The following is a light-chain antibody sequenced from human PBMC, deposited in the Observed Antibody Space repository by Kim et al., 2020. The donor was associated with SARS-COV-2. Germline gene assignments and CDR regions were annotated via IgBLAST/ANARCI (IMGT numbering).Light chain of an antibody. CDR3: QSADSSGTSWV. V-gene: IGLV3-25*03. CDR2: KDS. CDR1: ALPKQY. Sequence: SYELTQPPSVSVSPGQTARITCSGDALPKQYAYWYQQKPGQAPVPVIYKDSERPSGIPERFSGSSSGTTVTLTISGVQAEDEADYYCQSADSSGTSWVFG. J-gene: IGLJ3*02.